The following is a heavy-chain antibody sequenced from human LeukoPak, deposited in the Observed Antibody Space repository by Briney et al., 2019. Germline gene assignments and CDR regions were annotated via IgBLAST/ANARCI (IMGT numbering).Heavy chain of an antibody. CDR3: ARAEVTFYYGTSGYYFDY. V-gene: IGHV4-59*01. D-gene: IGHD3-22*01. Sequence: PSETLSLTCTVSGGSINSYYWSWIRQPPGKELEWIGFIYYSGSTNCNPSLKSRVTISEDTSKNQFSLKLSSVTAADTAVYFCARAEVTFYYGTSGYYFDYWGRGTLVTVSS. J-gene: IGHJ4*02. CDR1: GGSINSYY. CDR2: IYYSGST.